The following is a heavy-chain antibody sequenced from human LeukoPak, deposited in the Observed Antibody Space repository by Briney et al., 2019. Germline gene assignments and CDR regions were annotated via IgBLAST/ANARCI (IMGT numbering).Heavy chain of an antibody. J-gene: IGHJ4*02. CDR2: INPNSGGT. CDR3: ARDLSGAMSTVTCADY. D-gene: IGHD4-17*01. Sequence: ASVKVSCKASGYTFTGYYMHWVRQAPGQGLEWMGWINPNSGGTNYAQKLQGRVTMTRDTSISTAYMELSRLRSDDTAVYYCARDLSGAMSTVTCADYWGQGTLVTVSS. CDR1: GYTFTGYY. V-gene: IGHV1-2*02.